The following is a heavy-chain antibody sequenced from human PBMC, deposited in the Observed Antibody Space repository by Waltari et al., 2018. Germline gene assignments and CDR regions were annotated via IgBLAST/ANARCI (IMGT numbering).Heavy chain of an antibody. J-gene: IGHJ4*02. CDR3: TRATGGSGYYFDY. D-gene: IGHD3-22*01. CDR2: MRSKAYGGTT. V-gene: IGHV3-49*04. CDR1: GFTFGDYA. Sequence: EVQLVESGGGLVQPGRSLRLSCTASGFTFGDYAMTWVRQAPGKGLEWGGFMRSKAYGGTTEYAASVKGRFTISRDDSKSIAYLQMNSLKSEDTAVYYCTRATGGSGYYFDYWGQGTLVTVSS.